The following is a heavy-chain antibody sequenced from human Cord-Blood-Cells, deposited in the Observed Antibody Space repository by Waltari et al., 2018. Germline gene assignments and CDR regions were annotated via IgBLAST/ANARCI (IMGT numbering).Heavy chain of an antibody. J-gene: IGHJ4*02. CDR3: TRQGSSSSDY. CDR2: IRSKANSYAT. D-gene: IGHD6-6*01. Sequence: EVQLVESGVGLVQPGGSLKVSCSASGFPFSCSATPLFRQASGKGLEWVGRIRSKANSYATAYAASVKGRFTISRDDSKNTAYLQMNSLKTEDTAVYYCTRQGSSSSDYWGQGTLVTVSS. CDR1: GFPFSCSA. V-gene: IGHV3-73*02.